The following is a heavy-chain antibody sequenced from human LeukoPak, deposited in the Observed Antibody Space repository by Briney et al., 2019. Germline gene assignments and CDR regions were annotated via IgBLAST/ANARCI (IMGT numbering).Heavy chain of an antibody. Sequence: SETLSLTCTVSGGSISSSSYYWGWIRQPPGKGLEWIGSIYYSGSTYYNPSLKSRVTISVDTSKNQFSLKLSSVTAADTAVYYCARAIEYSSSSSYYYYGMDVWGQGTTVTVSS. CDR3: ARAIEYSSSSSYYYYGMDV. CDR2: IYYSGST. J-gene: IGHJ6*02. CDR1: GGSISSSSYY. D-gene: IGHD6-6*01. V-gene: IGHV4-39*01.